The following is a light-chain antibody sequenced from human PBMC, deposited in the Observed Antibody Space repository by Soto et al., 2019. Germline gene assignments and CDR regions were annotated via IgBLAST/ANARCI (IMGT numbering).Light chain of an antibody. CDR2: EVN. CDR3: CSYAGDTTFFV. J-gene: IGLJ1*01. Sequence: QSVLTQPASMSGSPGHSITISCTGTSSDVGSYYPVSWFQQHPGKAPKLIIYEVNKRPSGVSDRFSGSKSGNTASLTISGLQAADEAEYYCCSYAGDTTFFVFGTGTKVNVL. CDR1: SSDVGSYYP. V-gene: IGLV2-23*02.